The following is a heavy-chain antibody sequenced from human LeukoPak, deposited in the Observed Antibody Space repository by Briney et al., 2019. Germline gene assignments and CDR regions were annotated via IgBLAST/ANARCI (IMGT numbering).Heavy chain of an antibody. V-gene: IGHV5-51*01. Sequence: GESLKISCKGSGYSFTSHWIGWVRQMPGKGLEWMGIIYPGDSDTRYSPSFQGQVTISADKSISTAYLQWSSLKASDTAMYYCARDPVRSSSSSWYSGWFDPWGQGTLVTVSS. J-gene: IGHJ5*02. CDR1: GYSFTSHW. D-gene: IGHD6-13*01. CDR2: IYPGDSDT. CDR3: ARDPVRSSSSSWYSGWFDP.